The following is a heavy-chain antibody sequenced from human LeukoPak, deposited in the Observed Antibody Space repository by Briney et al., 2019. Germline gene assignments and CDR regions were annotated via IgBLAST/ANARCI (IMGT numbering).Heavy chain of an antibody. CDR1: GGSTTRYY. D-gene: IGHD6-13*01. J-gene: IGHJ4*02. CDR2: IYDSGTSNPT. Sequence: SETLSLTCTVTGGSTTRYYWSWIRQSPGRGLEWIGYIYDSGTSNPTNYNPSLNSRLTISLDTSKNQFSLKLTSVTAADTAVYYCAGRQAAAGTFYFWGQGSLVTVSS. CDR3: AGRQAAAGTFYF. V-gene: IGHV4-59*08.